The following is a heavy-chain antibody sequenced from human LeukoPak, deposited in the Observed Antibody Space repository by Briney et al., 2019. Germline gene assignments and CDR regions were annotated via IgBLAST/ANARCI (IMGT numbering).Heavy chain of an antibody. CDR1: SGSISTSNYY. Sequence: PSETLSLTCTVSSGSISTSNYYWGWVRQPPGKALEWIGNIFYSGSTYYSPSLKSRVTISLDKSKNQFSLKLSSVTAADTAVYYCARARLGDSGWYYFDYWGQGTLVTVSS. CDR2: IFYSGST. V-gene: IGHV4-39*07. J-gene: IGHJ4*02. D-gene: IGHD6-19*01. CDR3: ARARLGDSGWYYFDY.